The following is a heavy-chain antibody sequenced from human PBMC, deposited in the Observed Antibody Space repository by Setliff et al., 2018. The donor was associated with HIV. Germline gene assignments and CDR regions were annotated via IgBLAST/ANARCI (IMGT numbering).Heavy chain of an antibody. Sequence: TLSLPCAVSGYSISSGHYWGWIRQSPGKGLEWIASIHHSGNTDHNPSLKSRVTMSVDTSKNQVSLKLTSVTAEDTAVFYCARGVHCTSTTCYPSFYFDYWGQGIMVTVSS. J-gene: IGHJ4*02. CDR3: ARGVHCTSTTCYPSFYFDY. CDR2: IHHSGNT. CDR1: GYSISSGHY. V-gene: IGHV4-38-2*01. D-gene: IGHD2-2*01.